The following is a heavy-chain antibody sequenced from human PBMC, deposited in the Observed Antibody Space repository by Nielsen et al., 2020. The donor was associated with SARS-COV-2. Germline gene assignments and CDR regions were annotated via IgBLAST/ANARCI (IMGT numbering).Heavy chain of an antibody. CDR2: IKQDGSEK. D-gene: IGHD3-10*01. Sequence: GGSLRLSCAASGFTFSSYWMSWVRQAPGKGLEWVANIKQDGSEKYYVDSVKGRFTISRDNAKNSLYLQMNSLRAEDTAVYYCARAGRYGSGRGGWFDPWGQGTLVTVSS. V-gene: IGHV3-7*01. CDR3: ARAGRYGSGRGGWFDP. CDR1: GFTFSSYW. J-gene: IGHJ5*02.